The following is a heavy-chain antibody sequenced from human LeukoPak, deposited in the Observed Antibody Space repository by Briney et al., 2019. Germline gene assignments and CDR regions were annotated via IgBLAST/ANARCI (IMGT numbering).Heavy chain of an antibody. D-gene: IGHD3-9*01. J-gene: IGHJ4*02. Sequence: PSETLTLTCAVYGGSFSGYYWNWIRQPPGKGLEWIGEINHSGSTYYNPSLKSRVTISVDTSKNQFSLKLSSVTAADTAVYYCAGAPGRYFDWLLLDYWGQGTLVTVSS. CDR2: INHSGST. CDR1: GGSFSGYY. CDR3: AGAPGRYFDWLLLDY. V-gene: IGHV4-34*01.